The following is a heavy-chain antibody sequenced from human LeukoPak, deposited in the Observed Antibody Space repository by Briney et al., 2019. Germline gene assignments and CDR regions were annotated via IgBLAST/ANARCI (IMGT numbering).Heavy chain of an antibody. Sequence: GGSLRLSCAASGFTFIGHWMSWVRQAPGKGLEWVAKINQGGSDKYYVDSVKGRFTISRDNANNLLYLQMNSLRGEDTAVYYCTRDRSRAEDDWGQGTLVTVSS. D-gene: IGHD1-14*01. CDR2: INQGGSDK. CDR3: TRDRSRAEDD. CDR1: GFTFIGHW. J-gene: IGHJ4*02. V-gene: IGHV3-7*01.